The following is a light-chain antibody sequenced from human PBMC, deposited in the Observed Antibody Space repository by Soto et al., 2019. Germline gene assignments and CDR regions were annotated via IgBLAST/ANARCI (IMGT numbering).Light chain of an antibody. V-gene: IGKV1-39*01. CDR3: QQSYSTPPYT. Sequence: DLPMTQSPSPLSASVGDRVTITCRASQSISSYLNWYQQKLGKAPKLLIYAASSLQSGVPSRFSGSGSGTDFTLTISSLQPEDFATYYCQQSYSTPPYTFGQGTKLEIK. CDR1: QSISSY. J-gene: IGKJ2*01. CDR2: AAS.